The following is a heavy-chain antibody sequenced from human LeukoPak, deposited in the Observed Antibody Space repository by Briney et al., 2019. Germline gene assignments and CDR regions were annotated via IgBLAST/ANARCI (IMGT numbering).Heavy chain of an antibody. J-gene: IGHJ5*02. Sequence: GGSLRLSCAGSGFTVSSNYMTWVRQAPGKGLEWVSVIYSGGSTHYADSVKGRFTISRDNSKNTLHLQMNSLRAEDTAVYYCARETHYGSFWFDPWGQGTLVTASS. D-gene: IGHD3-10*01. CDR3: ARETHYGSFWFDP. CDR1: GFTVSSNY. V-gene: IGHV3-66*01. CDR2: IYSGGST.